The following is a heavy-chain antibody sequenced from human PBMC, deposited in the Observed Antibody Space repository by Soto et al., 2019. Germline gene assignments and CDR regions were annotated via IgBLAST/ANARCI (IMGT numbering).Heavy chain of an antibody. CDR2: ISYDGSNK. D-gene: IGHD3-3*01. J-gene: IGHJ4*02. CDR1: GFTFSSYG. CDR3: AKSPEGLFGTFDY. Sequence: QVQLVESGGGVVQPGRSLRLSCAASGFTFSSYGMHWVRQAPGKGLEWVAVISYDGSNKYYADSVKGRFTISRDNSKNTLYLQMNSLRAEDTAVYYCAKSPEGLFGTFDYWGQGTLVTVSS. V-gene: IGHV3-30*18.